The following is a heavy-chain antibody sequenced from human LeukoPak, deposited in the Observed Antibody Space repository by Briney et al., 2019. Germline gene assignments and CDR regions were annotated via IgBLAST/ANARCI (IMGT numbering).Heavy chain of an antibody. D-gene: IGHD3-10*01. CDR2: IIPIFGTA. CDR1: GGPFSSYA. J-gene: IGHJ4*02. CDR3: ARSLGSYYFDY. V-gene: IGHV1-69*05. Sequence: SVKVSCKASGGPFSSYAISWVRQAPGQGLEWMGRIIPIFGTANYAQKFQGRVTITTDESTSTAYMELSSLRSEDTAVYYCARSLGSYYFDYWGQGTLVTVSS.